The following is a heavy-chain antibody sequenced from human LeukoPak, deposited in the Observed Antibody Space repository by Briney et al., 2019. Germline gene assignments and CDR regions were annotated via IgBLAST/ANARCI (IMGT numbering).Heavy chain of an antibody. CDR3: ARAGYGDQPGYFDY. V-gene: IGHV1-2*04. CDR2: INPNSGGT. J-gene: IGHJ4*02. CDR1: GYTFTGYY. Sequence: ASVKVSCNASGYTFTGYYMHWVRQAPGQGLEWMGWINPNSGGTNYAQKFQGWVTMTRDTSISTAYMELSRLRSDDTAVYYCARAGYGDQPGYFDYWGQGTLVTVSS. D-gene: IGHD4-17*01.